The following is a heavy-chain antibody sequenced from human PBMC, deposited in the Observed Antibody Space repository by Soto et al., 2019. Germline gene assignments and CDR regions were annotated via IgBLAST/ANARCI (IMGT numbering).Heavy chain of an antibody. CDR3: ARDSRSGWYEPLPIDY. J-gene: IGHJ4*02. V-gene: IGHV3-33*01. CDR2: IWYDGSNK. CDR1: GFTFSSYG. D-gene: IGHD6-19*01. Sequence: QVQLVESGGGVVQPGRSLRLSCAASGFTFSSYGMHWVRQAPGKGLEWVAVIWYDGSNKYYADSVKGRFTISRDNSKNTLYLQMNSLRAEDTAVYYCARDSRSGWYEPLPIDYWGQGTLVTVSS.